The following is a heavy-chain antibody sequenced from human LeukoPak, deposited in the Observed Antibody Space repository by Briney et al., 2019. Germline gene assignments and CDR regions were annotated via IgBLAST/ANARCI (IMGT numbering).Heavy chain of an antibody. D-gene: IGHD3-22*01. J-gene: IGHJ4*02. CDR2: INSDGSST. CDR1: GFTFSSYW. Sequence: PGGSLRLSCAASGFTFSSYWMHWVRQAPGKGLVWVSRINSDGSSTSYADSVKGRFTISRDNAKNTLYLQMNSLRAEDTAVYYCARPRLGYDSSGYYAYWGQGTLVTVSS. V-gene: IGHV3-74*01. CDR3: ARPRLGYDSSGYYAY.